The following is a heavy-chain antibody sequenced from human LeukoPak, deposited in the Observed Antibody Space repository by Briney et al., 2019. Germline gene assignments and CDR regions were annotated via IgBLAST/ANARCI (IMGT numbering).Heavy chain of an antibody. D-gene: IGHD3-16*01. J-gene: IGHJ4*02. CDR2: IYYSGST. Sequence: SETLSLTCTVSGGSISSSSYYWGWIRQPPGKGLEWIGSIYYSGSTYYNPSLKSRVTISVDTSKNQFSLKLSSVTAADTAVYYCARGDDYVWGRAPYFDYWGQGTLVTVSS. CDR3: ARGDDYVWGRAPYFDY. V-gene: IGHV4-39*01. CDR1: GGSISSSSYY.